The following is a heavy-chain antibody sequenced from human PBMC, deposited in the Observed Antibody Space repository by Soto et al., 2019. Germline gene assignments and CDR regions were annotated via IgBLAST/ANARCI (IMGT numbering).Heavy chain of an antibody. CDR1: GYTFTRYD. J-gene: IGHJ4*02. CDR3: ARGLRVSVAGIVPY. D-gene: IGHD6-19*01. Sequence: GASVKVSWKASGYTFTRYDINWGRQATGQGLEWMGWMNPNSGNTGYAQKFQGRVTMTRSTSISTAYMELSSLRSEDTAVYYCARGLRVSVAGIVPYWGQGTLVTVSS. V-gene: IGHV1-8*01. CDR2: MNPNSGNT.